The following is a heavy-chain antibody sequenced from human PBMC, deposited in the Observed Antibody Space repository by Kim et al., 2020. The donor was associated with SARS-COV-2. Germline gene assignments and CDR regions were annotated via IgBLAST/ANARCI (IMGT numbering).Heavy chain of an antibody. J-gene: IGHJ4*02. V-gene: IGHV1-3*01. D-gene: IGHD6-19*01. Sequence: RSSQKVQARVSITRDTSATTAYLGLSGLRSEDTAVYYCAREAVAGSFDYWGQGTLVTVSS. CDR3: AREAVAGSFDY.